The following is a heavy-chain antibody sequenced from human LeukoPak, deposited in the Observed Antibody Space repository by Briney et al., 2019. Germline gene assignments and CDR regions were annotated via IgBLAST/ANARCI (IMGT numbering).Heavy chain of an antibody. V-gene: IGHV3-7*01. Sequence: GGSLRLSCAASGFTFSSYWMSWVRQAPGKGLEWVANIKQDGSEKYYVDSVKGRFTISRDNAKNSLYLQMNSLRAEDTAVYYCARDKGGAAGTNALFYYWGQGTLVTVSS. CDR1: GFTFSSYW. CDR2: IKQDGSEK. J-gene: IGHJ4*02. CDR3: ARDKGGAAGTNALFYY. D-gene: IGHD6-13*01.